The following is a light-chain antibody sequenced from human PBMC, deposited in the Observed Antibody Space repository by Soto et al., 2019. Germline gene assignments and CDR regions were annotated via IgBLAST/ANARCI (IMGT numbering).Light chain of an antibody. CDR3: SSYTSSNTLV. CDR1: SSDIGYYNY. V-gene: IGLV2-14*01. Sequence: QSALTQPASVSGSPGQSVTISCTGTSSDIGYYNYVSWFQQYPGKAPKLIIYEVSNRPSGVSFRFSGSKSGNTASLTISGLQAEDEADYYCSSYTSSNTLVLGGGTKLTVL. CDR2: EVS. J-gene: IGLJ2*01.